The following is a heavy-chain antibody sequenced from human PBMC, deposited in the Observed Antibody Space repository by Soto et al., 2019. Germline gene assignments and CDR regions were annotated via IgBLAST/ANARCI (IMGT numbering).Heavy chain of an antibody. Sequence: EVQLVESGGGLVQPGGSLRLSCVASGFAFTSYRMHWVRQAPGKGLVWVSRIKTDGSRTTDADSVKGRFTISRDNAKNTLYLQMNSLRAEDTAVYYCAREPRASNGDYINSYYYYMDVWGTGTTVTVSS. J-gene: IGHJ6*03. CDR3: AREPRASNGDYINSYYYYMDV. D-gene: IGHD4-17*01. V-gene: IGHV3-74*03. CDR2: IKTDGSRT. CDR1: GFAFTSYR.